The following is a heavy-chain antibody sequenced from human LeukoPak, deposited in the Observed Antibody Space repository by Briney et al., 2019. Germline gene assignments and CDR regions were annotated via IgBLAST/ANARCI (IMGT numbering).Heavy chain of an antibody. CDR3: ATGANRAVTPGAFDI. CDR2: INWNGGST. CDR1: GFTFDDYG. Sequence: PGGSLRLSCAASGFTFDDYGMSWVRQAPGKGLEWVSGINWNGGSTGYADSVKGRFTISRDNAKNSLYLQMNSLRAEDTALYHCATGANRAVTPGAFDIWGQGTMVTVSS. D-gene: IGHD4-17*01. V-gene: IGHV3-20*01. J-gene: IGHJ3*02.